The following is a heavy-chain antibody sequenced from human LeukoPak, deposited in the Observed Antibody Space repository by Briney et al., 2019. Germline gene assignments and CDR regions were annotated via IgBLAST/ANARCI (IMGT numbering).Heavy chain of an antibody. V-gene: IGHV4-59*12. Sequence: PSETLSLTCTVSGGSIRSYYWNWIRQPPGKGLEWIGHIFYSGSTNYNPSLKSRVTISVDTSKNQFSLKLSSVTAADTAVYYCARRRDNWNYPDAFDIWGQGTMVTVSS. CDR1: GGSIRSYY. J-gene: IGHJ3*02. D-gene: IGHD1-7*01. CDR3: ARRRDNWNYPDAFDI. CDR2: IFYSGST.